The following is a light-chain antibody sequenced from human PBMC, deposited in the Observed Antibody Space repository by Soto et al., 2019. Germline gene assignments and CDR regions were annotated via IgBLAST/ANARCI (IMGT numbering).Light chain of an antibody. CDR3: QSYDTSLSGPVV. V-gene: IGLV1-40*01. Sequence: QSVLTQPPSVSGAPGQRVTMSCTGSSSNIGAGCDVHWYQHLPGTAPKLLIYGNTNRPSGVPDRFSGSKSGTSASLAITGLQAEDEADYYCQSYDTSLSGPVVFGAGTQLTVL. J-gene: IGLJ2*01. CDR1: SSNIGAGCD. CDR2: GNT.